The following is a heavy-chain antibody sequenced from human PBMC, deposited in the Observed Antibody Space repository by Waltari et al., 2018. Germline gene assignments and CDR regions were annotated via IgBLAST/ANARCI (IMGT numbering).Heavy chain of an antibody. J-gene: IGHJ4*02. CDR3: ARDRTIRGVDYYDH. CDR1: EYNFGSYL. CDR2: IYPGDYDT. V-gene: IGHV5-51*01. Sequence: EVQLVQSGAAVKEPGESLRISCKGSEYNFGSYLLAWVRQMPGKGLEWMGIIYPGDYDTRYSPSFEGQVTMSADKSINTAYLQWSSLKATDTATYYCARDRTIRGVDYYDHWGQGTQVTVSS. D-gene: IGHD3-10*01.